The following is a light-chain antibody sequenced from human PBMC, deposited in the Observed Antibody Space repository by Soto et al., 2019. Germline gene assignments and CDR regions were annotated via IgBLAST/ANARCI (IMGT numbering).Light chain of an antibody. V-gene: IGKV1-9*01. J-gene: IGKJ2*01. Sequence: IQMTQAPSSLSATVGDRDTITCRASRDVSSYLVWYQQKPGKAPELLIYAASTLQSGVPLRFSGSGSGTEFTLTISSLQPEDFATYYCQQLSYYPRTFGQGTKLEI. CDR1: RDVSSY. CDR3: QQLSYYPRT. CDR2: AAS.